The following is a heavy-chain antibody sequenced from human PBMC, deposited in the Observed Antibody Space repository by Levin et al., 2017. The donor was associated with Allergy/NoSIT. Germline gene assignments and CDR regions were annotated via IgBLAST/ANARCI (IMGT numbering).Heavy chain of an antibody. Sequence: RAGGSLRLSCAASGFTFSSYEMNWVRQAPGKGLEWVSYISSSGSTIYYADSVKGRFTISRDNAKNSLYLQMNSLRAEDTAVYYCARDDLDIVVVPAASYYYGMDVWGQGTTVTVSS. D-gene: IGHD2-2*03. V-gene: IGHV3-48*03. CDR3: ARDDLDIVVVPAASYYYGMDV. CDR1: GFTFSSYE. CDR2: ISSSGSTI. J-gene: IGHJ6*02.